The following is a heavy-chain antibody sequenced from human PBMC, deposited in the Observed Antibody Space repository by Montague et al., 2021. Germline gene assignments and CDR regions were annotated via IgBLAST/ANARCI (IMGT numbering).Heavy chain of an antibody. CDR3: AKQDYFVSGTSYKGFDP. CDR1: SGSIFHAH. D-gene: IGHD3-10*01. Sequence: ETLSLTCTVSSGSIFHAHWSWVRQPPGKGPEWLGSMFYGGATSNNPSLKSRVTMSIDTSTNQFSLKLSFVTAADTAVYYCAKQDYFVSGTSYKGFDPWGQGILVTVSS. CDR2: MFYGGAT. J-gene: IGHJ5*02. V-gene: IGHV4-59*08.